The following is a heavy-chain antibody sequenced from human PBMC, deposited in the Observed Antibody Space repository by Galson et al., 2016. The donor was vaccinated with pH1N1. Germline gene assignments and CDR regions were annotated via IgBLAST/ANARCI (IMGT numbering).Heavy chain of an antibody. D-gene: IGHD2-15*01. CDR3: ATAGVVVSATGEY. CDR1: GYPFSSHD. J-gene: IGHJ4*02. Sequence: SVKVSCKVSGYPFSSHDINWVRQAPGQGLEWMGWINIKSGATKYTQKFQVKVTLNTDTSLNTVYMELSRLTSDDTAVYYCATAGVVVSATGEYWGQGTLVTVSS. V-gene: IGHV1-2*02. CDR2: INIKSGAT.